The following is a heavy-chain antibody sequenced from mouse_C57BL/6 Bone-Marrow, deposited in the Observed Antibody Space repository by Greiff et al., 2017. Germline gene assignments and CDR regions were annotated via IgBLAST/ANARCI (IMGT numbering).Heavy chain of an antibody. D-gene: IGHD4-1*01. CDR1: GYAFSSYW. V-gene: IGHV14-3*01. Sequence: EVQLQQSGAELVKPGASVKISCKASGYAFSSYWMNWVKQRPEQGLEWIGWIEPANGNTKYAPKFQGKATITADTSSNTAYLQLSSLTSEDTASYYCARLGRDMDYWGQGTTLTVAS. CDR2: IEPANGNT. J-gene: IGHJ2*01. CDR3: ARLGRDMDY.